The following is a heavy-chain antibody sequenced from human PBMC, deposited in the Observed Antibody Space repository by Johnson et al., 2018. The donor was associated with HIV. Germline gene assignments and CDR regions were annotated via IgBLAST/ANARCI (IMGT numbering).Heavy chain of an antibody. D-gene: IGHD6-13*01. CDR3: ARGALSPAAPDAFDI. J-gene: IGHJ3*02. CDR1: GFTFSSYD. V-gene: IGHV3-13*01. CDR2: IGTAGDT. Sequence: VQVVESGGGVVQPGRSLRLSCAASGFTFSSYDMHWVRQATGKGLEWVSAIGTAGDTYYPGSVQGRFTISSENAKNSLYLQMGSLKAEDMAVYYCARGALSPAAPDAFDIWGQGTMVTVSS.